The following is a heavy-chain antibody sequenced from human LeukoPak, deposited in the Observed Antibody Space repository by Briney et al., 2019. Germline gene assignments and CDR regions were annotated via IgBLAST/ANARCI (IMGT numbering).Heavy chain of an antibody. CDR3: SRDVLRITRVGGVIITGPDY. CDR1: GFTFRTYA. J-gene: IGHJ4*02. CDR2: MSLYGINK. Sequence: GGSLRLSCAASGFTFRTYAVHWVRQAPGKGLEWVAGMSLYGINKYYADSVKGRFTISRDNSKNTLYLQMNRLRGEDKAVYYCSRDVLRITRVGGVIITGPDYWAEEPLVSVSS. D-gene: IGHD3-10*01. V-gene: IGHV3-30*04.